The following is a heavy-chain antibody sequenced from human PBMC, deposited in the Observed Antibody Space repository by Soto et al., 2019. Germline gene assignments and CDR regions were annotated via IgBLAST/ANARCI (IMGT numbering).Heavy chain of an antibody. V-gene: IGHV1-69*02. CDR2: IIPILGIA. J-gene: IGHJ4*03. CDR1: GGTFSSYT. Sequence: QVQLVQSGAEVKKPGSSVKVSCKASGGTFSSYTISWVRQAPGQGLEWMGRIIPILGIANYAQKFQGRVTITADKSTSPALMEPSSLGIGDTAVYYLSEGKVRPGNGRGPGTLVTVSS. CDR3: SEGKVRPGNG. D-gene: IGHD2-8*01.